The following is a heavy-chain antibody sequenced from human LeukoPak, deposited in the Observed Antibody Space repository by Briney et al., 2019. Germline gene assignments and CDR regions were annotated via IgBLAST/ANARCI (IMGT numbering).Heavy chain of an antibody. CDR3: ARHGYYYGSGKEEIQH. Sequence: GESLKISCKGSGYSFTSYWIGWVRQMPGKGLEWMGIIYPGDSDTRYSPSFQGQVTISADKPITTAFRQWSILEGWNTPLYYVARHGYYYGSGKEEIQHWGQGNLVTVSS. CDR1: GYSFTSYW. J-gene: IGHJ1*01. D-gene: IGHD3-10*01. V-gene: IGHV5-51*01. CDR2: IYPGDSDT.